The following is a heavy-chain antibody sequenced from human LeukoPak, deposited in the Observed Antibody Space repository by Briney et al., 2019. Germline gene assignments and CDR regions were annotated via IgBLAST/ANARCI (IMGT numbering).Heavy chain of an antibody. Sequence: SETLSLTCTVSGGSLNNYYWCWIRHPPGKGLQWSGYIYYTGSTKYNPSLKTRVTISVHTSKNQLSLKLSSVTAADTAVYYCARYRDSSGYGALDIWGQGTMVTVSS. CDR1: GGSLNNYY. CDR2: IYYTGST. V-gene: IGHV4-59*01. CDR3: ARYRDSSGYGALDI. D-gene: IGHD3-22*01. J-gene: IGHJ3*02.